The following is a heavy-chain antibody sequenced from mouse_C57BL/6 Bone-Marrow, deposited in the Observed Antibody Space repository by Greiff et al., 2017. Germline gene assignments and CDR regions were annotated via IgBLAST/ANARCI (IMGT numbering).Heavy chain of an antibody. CDR3: ASYCMDY. J-gene: IGHJ4*01. CDR1: GFTFSDYG. Sequence: EVKLMESGGGLVKPGGSLKLSCAASGFTFSDYGMHWVRQAPEQGLEWVAYISSGSSTIYYANTVKGRFTISSNNAKNTLFLQMTSLRSEDTAMYYCASYCMDYWGQGTSVTVSS. D-gene: IGHD1-1*01. CDR2: ISSGSSTI. V-gene: IGHV5-17*01.